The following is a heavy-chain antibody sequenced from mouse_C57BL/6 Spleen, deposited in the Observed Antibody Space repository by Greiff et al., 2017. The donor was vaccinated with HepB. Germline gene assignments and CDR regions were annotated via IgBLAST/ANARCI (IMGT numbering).Heavy chain of an antibody. J-gene: IGHJ2*01. V-gene: IGHV1-18*01. CDR1: GSTFTDYN. CDR3: AREGTAQATVDY. Sequence: EVQLQQSGPELVKPGASVKIPCKASGSTFTDYNMAWVTPSHGRSLEWIGGINPNNGGTIYNQKFKGKATLTVDKSSSKAYMELRSLTSEDTAVDYCAREGTAQATVDYWGQGTTLTVSS. D-gene: IGHD3-2*02. CDR2: INPNNGGT.